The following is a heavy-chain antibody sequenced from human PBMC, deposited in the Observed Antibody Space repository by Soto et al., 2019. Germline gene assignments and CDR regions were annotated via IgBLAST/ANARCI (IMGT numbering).Heavy chain of an antibody. V-gene: IGHV2-5*01. CDR2: IYYNDDR. CDR1: GFSFTTAGVA. CDR3: AHSDVGYDIIYFDF. J-gene: IGHJ4*02. D-gene: IGHD5-12*01. Sequence: QITLQESGPTLVKPTQTLTLTCTFSGFSFTTAGVAVGWIRQTPGGALEWLTLIYYNDDRRFSPSLKTRLTITGDTSKTQVVLSLTNVDPGDTAAYFFAHSDVGYDIIYFDFWGQGSPVTVSS.